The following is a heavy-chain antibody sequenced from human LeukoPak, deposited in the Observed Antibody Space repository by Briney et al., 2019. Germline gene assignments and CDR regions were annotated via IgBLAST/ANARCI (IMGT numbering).Heavy chain of an antibody. CDR3: ASSSSGYYPAFDI. CDR2: TRDKANSYTT. CDR1: GFTFSDHY. V-gene: IGHV3-72*01. J-gene: IGHJ3*02. Sequence: GGSLRLSCAASGFTFSDHYMDWVRQAPGKGLEWVGRTRDKANSYTTEYAASVKGRFTISRDDSMNSLYLQMNSLKTEDTAVYYCASSSSGYYPAFDIWGQGTMVTVSS. D-gene: IGHD3-22*01.